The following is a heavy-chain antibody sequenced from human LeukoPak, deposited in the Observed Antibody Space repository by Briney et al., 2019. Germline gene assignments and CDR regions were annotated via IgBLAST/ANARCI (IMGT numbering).Heavy chain of an antibody. CDR1: GFTFSSYA. CDR3: ARLRLRGSTQVLYGMDV. Sequence: GRSLRLSCAASGFTFSSYAMHWVRQAPGKGLEWVAVISYDGSNKYYADSVKGRFTISRDNSKNMLYLQMNSLRAEDTAVYYCARLRLRGSTQVLYGMDVWGQGTTVTVSS. J-gene: IGHJ6*02. CDR2: ISYDGSNK. V-gene: IGHV3-30*04. D-gene: IGHD2-2*01.